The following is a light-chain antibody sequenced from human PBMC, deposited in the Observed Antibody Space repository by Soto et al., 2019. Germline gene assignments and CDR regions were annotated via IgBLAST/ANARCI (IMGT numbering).Light chain of an antibody. CDR3: QQYNNWPPMT. V-gene: IGKV3-15*01. Sequence: EIVMTQSPATLSVAPGGRATLSGRISQSVSSNLAWYQQNPGQAPRLLIYGASTRATGIPARFSGSGSGTEFTLTISSLQSEDFAVYYCQQYNNWPPMTFGQGTKVDI. CDR2: GAS. J-gene: IGKJ1*01. CDR1: QSVSSN.